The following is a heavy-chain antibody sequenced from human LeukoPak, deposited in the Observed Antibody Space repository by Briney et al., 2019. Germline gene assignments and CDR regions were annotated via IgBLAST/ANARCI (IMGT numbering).Heavy chain of an antibody. J-gene: IGHJ4*02. CDR3: ARRDSSSWLDY. CDR1: VYSFTDYY. Sequence: ASVTVSCKASVYSFTDYYMHWVRQAPGQGLEWMGWINPNSGGTNYAQKFQARVTMTSDTSISTVHMYLSRLRSDDTAVYYCARRDSSSWLDYWGQGTLVTVSS. D-gene: IGHD6-13*01. CDR2: INPNSGGT. V-gene: IGHV1-2*02.